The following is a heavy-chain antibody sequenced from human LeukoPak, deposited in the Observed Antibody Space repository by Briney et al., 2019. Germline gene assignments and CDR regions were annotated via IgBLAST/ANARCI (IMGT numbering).Heavy chain of an antibody. D-gene: IGHD6-19*01. Sequence: PSETLSLTCTVSGGSISSYYWSWIRQPPGKGLEWVGYISYSGSTNYNPSLKSRVTISVDTSKNQFSLKLSSVTAADTAIHYCARDGRAGSLFAYWGQGTLVTVSS. CDR2: ISYSGST. V-gene: IGHV4-59*01. CDR3: ARDGRAGSLFAY. J-gene: IGHJ4*02. CDR1: GGSISSYY.